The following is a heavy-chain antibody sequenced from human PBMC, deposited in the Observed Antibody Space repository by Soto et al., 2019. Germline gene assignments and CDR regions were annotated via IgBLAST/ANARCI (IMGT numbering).Heavy chain of an antibody. CDR2: IIPILGIA. CDR3: ARDPWLVATIMSPTEGGAFDI. Sequence: EASVKVSCKASGYTFTSYGISWVRQAPGQGLEWMGRIIPILGIANYAQKFQGRVTITADKSTSTAYMELSSLRSEDTAVYYCARDPWLVATIMSPTEGGAFDIWGQGTMVTVSS. V-gene: IGHV1-69*04. D-gene: IGHD5-12*01. J-gene: IGHJ3*02. CDR1: GYTFTSYG.